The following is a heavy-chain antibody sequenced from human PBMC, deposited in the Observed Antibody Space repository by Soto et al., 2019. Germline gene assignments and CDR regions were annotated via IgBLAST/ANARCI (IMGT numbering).Heavy chain of an antibody. CDR3: ARDLLESSSSSGVIFWFDP. V-gene: IGHV1-18*01. Sequence: ASVKVSCKASGYTFTRYGISWVRQAPGQGLEWMGWISAYSGNTNYAQKLQGRVTMTTDTSTSTAYMELRSLRSDDTAVYYCARDLLESSSSSGVIFWFDPCGQGTLVTVSS. CDR2: ISAYSGNT. CDR1: GYTFTRYG. J-gene: IGHJ5*02. D-gene: IGHD6-6*01.